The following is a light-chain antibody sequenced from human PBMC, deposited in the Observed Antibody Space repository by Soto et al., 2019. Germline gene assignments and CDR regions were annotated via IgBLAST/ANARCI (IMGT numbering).Light chain of an antibody. J-gene: IGLJ2*01. CDR2: RAS. V-gene: IGLV1-47*01. Sequence: QPVLTQPPSASGTPGQRVTISCSGSSSNIGSNYVYWYQQVPGTSPRLLMYRASQRPSGVPDRFSGSKSGTSASLAISGLRSEDEDDYYCAAWDDTLNGLVFGGGTKLTVL. CDR3: AAWDDTLNGLV. CDR1: SSNIGSNY.